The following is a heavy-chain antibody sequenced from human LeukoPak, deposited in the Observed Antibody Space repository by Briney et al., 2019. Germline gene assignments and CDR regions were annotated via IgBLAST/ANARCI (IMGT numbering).Heavy chain of an antibody. CDR3: AKDTLPQYYYGMDV. V-gene: IGHV3-9*01. Sequence: GRSLRLSCAASGFTFDDYAMHWVRQAPGKGLEWVSGISWNSGSIGYADSVKGRFTISRDNAKNSLYLQMNSLRAEDTALYYCAKDTLPQYYYGMDVWGQGTTVTVSS. J-gene: IGHJ6*02. CDR2: ISWNSGSI. CDR1: GFTFDDYA.